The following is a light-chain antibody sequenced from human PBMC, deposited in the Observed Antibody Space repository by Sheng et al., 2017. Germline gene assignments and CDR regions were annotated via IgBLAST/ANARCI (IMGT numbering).Light chain of an antibody. CDR3: QQYDAWPRT. Sequence: EIVLTQSPGTLSLSPGERATLSCRASQSVSSNYLAWYQQKPGQAPRLLIYGASTRATGIPDRFSGSGSGTAFTLTVSILQPEDFAVYYCQQYDAWPRTFGQGTKVE. CDR1: QSVSSNY. CDR2: GAS. J-gene: IGKJ1*01. V-gene: IGKV3-20*01.